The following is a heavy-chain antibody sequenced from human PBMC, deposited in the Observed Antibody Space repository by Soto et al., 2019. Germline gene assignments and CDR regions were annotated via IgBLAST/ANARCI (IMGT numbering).Heavy chain of an antibody. V-gene: IGHV1-18*01. Sequence: QVQLVQSGAEVKKPGASVKVSCKASGYTFTSYGISWVRQVPGQGLEWMGWISAYNGNTNYAQKLQGRVTMTTDTSTSTAYMELRSLRSDDTAVYYCARSDSVWGRGDYFDYWGQGTLVTVSS. CDR3: ARSDSVWGRGDYFDY. CDR2: ISAYNGNT. CDR1: GYTFTSYG. J-gene: IGHJ4*02. D-gene: IGHD3-16*01.